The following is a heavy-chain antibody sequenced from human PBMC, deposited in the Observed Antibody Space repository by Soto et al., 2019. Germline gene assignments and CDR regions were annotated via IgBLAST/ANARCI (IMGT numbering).Heavy chain of an antibody. CDR2: VYWNGDK. V-gene: IGHV2-5*01. D-gene: IGHD3-3*01. Sequence: QITLKESGPALVKPTQTLTLTCTFSGFSLTTAGLGVTWIRQPPGKAPEWLALVYWNGDKRYSPSLRDRLTITKDTSRNQVVLTMTNMDLVDTATYYCGHRSSSFDFWGNYYWGQGTLVTVSS. CDR1: GFSLTTAGLG. CDR3: GHRSSSFDFWGNYY. J-gene: IGHJ4*02.